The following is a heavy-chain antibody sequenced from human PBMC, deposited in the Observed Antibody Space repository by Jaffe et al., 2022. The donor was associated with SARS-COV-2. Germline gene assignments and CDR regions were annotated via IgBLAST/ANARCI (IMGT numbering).Heavy chain of an antibody. CDR3: ARVIAAAGTNSKVGMDV. CDR2: IKQDGSEK. CDR1: GFTFSSYW. Sequence: EVQLVESGGGLVQPGGSLRLSCAASGFTFSSYWMSWVRQAPGKGLEWVANIKQDGSEKYYVDSVKGRFTISRDNAKNSLYLQMNSLRAEDTAVYYCARVIAAAGTNSKVGMDVWGQGTTVTVSS. V-gene: IGHV3-7*01. J-gene: IGHJ6*02. D-gene: IGHD6-13*01.